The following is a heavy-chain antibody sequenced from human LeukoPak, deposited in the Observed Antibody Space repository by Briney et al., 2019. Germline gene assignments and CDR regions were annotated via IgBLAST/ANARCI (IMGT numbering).Heavy chain of an antibody. CDR2: INSDGSST. V-gene: IGHV3-74*01. CDR1: GFTFSSYW. J-gene: IGHJ1*01. Sequence: GGSLRLSCAASGFTFSSYWMHWVRQAPGKGLVWVSRINSDGSSTSYADSVKGRFTISRDNAKNTLYLQMNSLRAEDTAVYYCASAPRYDFLSQHWGQGTLVTVSS. D-gene: IGHD3-3*01. CDR3: ASAPRYDFLSQH.